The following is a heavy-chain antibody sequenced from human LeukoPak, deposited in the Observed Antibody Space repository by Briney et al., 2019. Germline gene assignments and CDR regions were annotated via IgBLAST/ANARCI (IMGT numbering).Heavy chain of an antibody. J-gene: IGHJ5*02. CDR2: IYYSGST. V-gene: IGHV4-59*01. Sequence: SETLSLTCTVSGGSISSYYWSWIRQPPGKGLEWIGYIYYSGSTNYNPSLKSRVTISVDTSKNQFSLKLSSVTAADTAVYYCARAPAGWFDPWGQGTLVTVSS. CDR1: GGSISSYY. CDR3: ARAPAGWFDP.